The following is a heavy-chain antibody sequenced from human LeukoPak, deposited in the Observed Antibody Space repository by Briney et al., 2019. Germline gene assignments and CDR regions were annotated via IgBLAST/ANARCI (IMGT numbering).Heavy chain of an antibody. CDR3: ARGANITMVRGVIRRHYYYYGMDV. Sequence: SVKVSCKASGGTFSSYAISWVRQAPGQGLEWMGGIIPIFGTANYAQKFQGRVTITADESTSTAYMELGSLRSEDTAVYYCARGANITMVRGVIRRHYYYYGMDVWGQGTTVTVSS. V-gene: IGHV1-69*13. CDR1: GGTFSSYA. J-gene: IGHJ6*02. D-gene: IGHD3-10*01. CDR2: IIPIFGTA.